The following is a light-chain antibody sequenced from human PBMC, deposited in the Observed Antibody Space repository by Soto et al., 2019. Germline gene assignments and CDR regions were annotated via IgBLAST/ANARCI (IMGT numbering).Light chain of an antibody. J-gene: IGLJ1*01. Sequence: SVLTQPACVSGSPGQSITISYTGTTSDVSIYNYVSGYQQHPGKAPKLMIYGVSNRPSGVSNRFSGAKSGHTASLTISGLQVEDEADYSCCSYTSSTSYVFGPGTKVTVL. CDR3: CSYTSSTSYV. CDR2: GVS. CDR1: TSDVSIYNY. V-gene: IGLV2-14*01.